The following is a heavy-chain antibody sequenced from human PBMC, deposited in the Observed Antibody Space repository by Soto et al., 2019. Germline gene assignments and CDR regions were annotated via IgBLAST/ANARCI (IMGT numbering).Heavy chain of an antibody. CDR3: VRVVEPPPPHTAFDP. V-gene: IGHV4-39*01. Sequence: SETLSLTCDVSGGSIDNSHSFWGWVRQPPGRGLEFLGSVYYSGGTYYNPSLKSRVTVSVDTSKNQVSLRVRSVTVAETAMYYCVRVVEPPPPHTAFDPCGPLILAPFSS. CDR2: VYYSGGT. D-gene: IGHD2-21*01. CDR1: GGSIDNSHSF. J-gene: IGHJ5*02.